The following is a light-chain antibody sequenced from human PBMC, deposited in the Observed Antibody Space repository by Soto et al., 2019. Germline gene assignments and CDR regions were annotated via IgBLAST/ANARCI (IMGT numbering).Light chain of an antibody. V-gene: IGKV1-5*03. Sequence: DIQMTQSPSTLSASVGDRVTITCRASQSISSWLAWYQQKPGKAPKLLIYKASSLESGVPSRFSGSGYGTEFTLTISSLQPDDFARYYCQQYNTNARTFGQGTKVEIK. CDR3: QQYNTNART. CDR2: KAS. J-gene: IGKJ1*01. CDR1: QSISSW.